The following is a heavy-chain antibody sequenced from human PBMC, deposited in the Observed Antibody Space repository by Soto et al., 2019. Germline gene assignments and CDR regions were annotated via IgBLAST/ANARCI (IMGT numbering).Heavy chain of an antibody. D-gene: IGHD3-9*01. CDR1: GYTFTSYG. J-gene: IGHJ4*02. Sequence: QVQLVQSGAEVKKPGASVKVSCKASGYTFTSYGISWVRQAPGQGLEWMGWISAYNGNTNYAQKLQGRVTMTKDTSTGTAYRELRSLRSDDTAVYYCAREVDFAWPERGVFDYWGQGTLVTVSS. CDR3: AREVDFAWPERGVFDY. CDR2: ISAYNGNT. V-gene: IGHV1-18*01.